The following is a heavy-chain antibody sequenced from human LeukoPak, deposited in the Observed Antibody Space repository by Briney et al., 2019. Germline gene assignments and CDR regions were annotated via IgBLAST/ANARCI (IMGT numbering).Heavy chain of an antibody. CDR1: GYTFTSYD. Sequence: ASVKVSCKASGYTFTSYDINWVRQATGQGLEWMGWMNPNSGNTGYAQKFQGRVTITRNTSISTAYMELSSLRSEDTAVYYCARGLAYYYDSSGYYSWYYYYYYMDVWGKGPRSPSP. V-gene: IGHV1-8*03. D-gene: IGHD3-22*01. J-gene: IGHJ6*03. CDR3: ARGLAYYYDSSGYYSWYYYYYYMDV. CDR2: MNPNSGNT.